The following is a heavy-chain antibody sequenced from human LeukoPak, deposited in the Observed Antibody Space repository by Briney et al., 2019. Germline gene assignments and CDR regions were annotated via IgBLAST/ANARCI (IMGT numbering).Heavy chain of an antibody. CDR3: AKDLGDLSGGLDY. CDR1: GFTFSSYA. CDR2: ISGSGGST. Sequence: GASLRLSCAASGFTFSSYAMSWVRQAPGKGLEWVSAISGSGGSTYYADSVKGRFTISRDNSKNTLHLQMNSLRAEDTAVYYCAKDLGDLSGGLDYWGQGTLVTVSS. D-gene: IGHD2-15*01. J-gene: IGHJ4*02. V-gene: IGHV3-23*01.